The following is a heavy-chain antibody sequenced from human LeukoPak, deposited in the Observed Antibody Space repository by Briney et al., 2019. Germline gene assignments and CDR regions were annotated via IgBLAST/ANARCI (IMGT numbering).Heavy chain of an antibody. CDR1: GGSISSYY. D-gene: IGHD3-16*01. V-gene: IGHV4-59*01. J-gene: IGHJ4*02. Sequence: SETLSLTCTVSGGSISSYYWSWIRQPPGKGLEWIGYIYYSGSTNYNPSLKSRVTISVDTSKNQFSLKLSSVTAADTAVYYCARDPPGGRGSFDYWGQGTLVTVSS. CDR2: IYYSGST. CDR3: ARDPPGGRGSFDY.